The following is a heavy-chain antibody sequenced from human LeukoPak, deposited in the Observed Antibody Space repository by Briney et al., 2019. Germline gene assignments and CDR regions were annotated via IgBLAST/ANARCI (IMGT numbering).Heavy chain of an antibody. CDR2: ISASDNTI. J-gene: IGHJ6*04. CDR3: AELGITMIGGV. CDR1: GFPFSFSE. D-gene: IGHD3-10*02. V-gene: IGHV3-48*03. Sequence: PGGSLRLSCAASGFPFSFSEMNWVRQAPGKGLEWISYISASDNTIYYADSVKGRFTISRDNAKNSLYLQMNSLRAEDTAVYYCAELGITMIGGVWGKGTTVTISS.